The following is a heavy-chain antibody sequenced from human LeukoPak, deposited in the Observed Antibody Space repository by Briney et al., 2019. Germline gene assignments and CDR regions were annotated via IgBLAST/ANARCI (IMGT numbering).Heavy chain of an antibody. CDR1: GFTFSSYA. D-gene: IGHD3-10*01. CDR3: ARHLLCFGGLWGGFDY. Sequence: PGGSLRLSCAASGFTFSSYAMNWVRQAPGKGLEWVSSISESGGTTDYADSVKGRFTISRDNSRNTLYLQMNSLRAEDTAVYYGARHLLCFGGLWGGFDYWGQGTLVTVSS. CDR2: ISESGGTT. J-gene: IGHJ4*02. V-gene: IGHV3-23*01.